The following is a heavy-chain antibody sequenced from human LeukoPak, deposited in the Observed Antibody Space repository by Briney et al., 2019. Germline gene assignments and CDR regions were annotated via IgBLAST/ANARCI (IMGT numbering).Heavy chain of an antibody. J-gene: IGHJ4*02. CDR1: GGTFSSYA. CDR3: ARVGDYDYGWGSYRYDY. V-gene: IGHV1-69*05. D-gene: IGHD3-16*02. CDR2: IIPIFGIA. Sequence: SVKASCKASGGTFSSYAISWVRQAPGQGLEWMGRIIPIFGIANYAQKFQGRVTITTDESTSTAYMELSSLRSEDTAVYYCARVGDYDYGWGSYRYDYWGQGTLVTVSS.